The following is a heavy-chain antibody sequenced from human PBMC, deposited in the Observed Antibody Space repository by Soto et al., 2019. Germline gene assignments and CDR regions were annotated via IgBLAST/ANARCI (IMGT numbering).Heavy chain of an antibody. CDR1: GGSMSDFF. V-gene: IGHV4-59*01. Sequence: SETLSLTCPVSGGSMSDFFWSWIRQSPERGLEWIGYVYYLGSTDYNPSLKSRVTISVDTSKRQFSLRLSSVTAADAAIYYCAREGYDGSGSPYPAYWGPGTQVTVSS. D-gene: IGHD3-10*01. CDR2: VYYLGST. CDR3: AREGYDGSGSPYPAY. J-gene: IGHJ4*02.